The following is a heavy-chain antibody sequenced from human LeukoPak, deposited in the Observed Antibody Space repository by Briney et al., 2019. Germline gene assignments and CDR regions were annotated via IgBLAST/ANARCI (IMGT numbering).Heavy chain of an antibody. CDR2: IKSKTDGGTT. CDR1: GFTFSNAW. V-gene: IGHV3-15*01. CDR3: TTDYYDSSGYTYYFDY. D-gene: IGHD3-22*01. Sequence: PGGSLRLSCAASGFTFSNAWMSWVRQAPGKGLEWVGRIKSKTDGGTTDYAAPVKGRFTISRDDSKNTLYLQMNSLKTEDTAVYYCTTDYYDSSGYTYYFDYWGQGTLVAVSS. J-gene: IGHJ4*02.